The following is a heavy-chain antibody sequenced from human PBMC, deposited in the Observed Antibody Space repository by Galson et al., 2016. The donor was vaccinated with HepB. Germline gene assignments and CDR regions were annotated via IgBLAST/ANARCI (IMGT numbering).Heavy chain of an antibody. Sequence: SVKVSCKPSGYTFTSYQMHWVRQAPGQGLEWMGIINPNADSTTYAQKFQGRVTMTRDTSASTVYMELSSLRSEDTAVYYCAREGGYYSFYYYGMDVWGQGTLVTVSS. CDR1: GYTFTSYQ. CDR2: INPNADST. D-gene: IGHD3-3*01. V-gene: IGHV1-46*01. J-gene: IGHJ6*02. CDR3: AREGGYYSFYYYGMDV.